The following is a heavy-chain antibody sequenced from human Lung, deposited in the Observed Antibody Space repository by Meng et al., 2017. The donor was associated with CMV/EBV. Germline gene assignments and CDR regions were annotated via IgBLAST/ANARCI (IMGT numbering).Heavy chain of an antibody. CDR3: ARDRDPAGDAFDI. Sequence: GGSXRLXCAASGFTFDDYGMSWVRQAPGKGLEWVSGTNWNGGSTGYADSVKGRFTISRDNAKNSLYLQMNSLRAEDTALYYCARDRDPAGDAFDIWGQGKXVTVSS. CDR2: TNWNGGST. V-gene: IGHV3-20*04. CDR1: GFTFDDYG. D-gene: IGHD2-2*01. J-gene: IGHJ3*02.